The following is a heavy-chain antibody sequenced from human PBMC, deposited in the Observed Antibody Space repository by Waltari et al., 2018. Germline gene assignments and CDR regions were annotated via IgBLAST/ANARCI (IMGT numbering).Heavy chain of an antibody. CDR2: ISSSGSTR. CDR1: GFTFSDYY. V-gene: IGHV3-11*04. J-gene: IGHJ4*02. CDR3: ARDDIVATIDY. Sequence: QVQLVESGGGLVKPGGSLRLSCAASGFTFSDYYMSWIRQAPGKGVEWGSYISSSGSTRYYADSVKGRFTIARDNAKNSLYLQMNSLRAEDTAVYYCARDDIVATIDYWGQGTLVTVSS. D-gene: IGHD5-12*01.